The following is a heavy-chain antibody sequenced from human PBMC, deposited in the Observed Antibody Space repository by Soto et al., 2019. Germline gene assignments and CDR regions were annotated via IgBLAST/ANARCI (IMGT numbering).Heavy chain of an antibody. Sequence: QVQLVQSGAEVKKPGASVKVSCKASGYTFTSYGISWVRQAPGQGLEWMGWISAYNGNTNYAQKLQGRVTMTTDTSTRTAYMELRSLRSDDTAVYYCARDQDYYDSSGYYYPHWYFDLWGRGTLVTVSS. CDR2: ISAYNGNT. CDR3: ARDQDYYDSSGYYYPHWYFDL. D-gene: IGHD3-22*01. V-gene: IGHV1-18*01. J-gene: IGHJ2*01. CDR1: GYTFTSYG.